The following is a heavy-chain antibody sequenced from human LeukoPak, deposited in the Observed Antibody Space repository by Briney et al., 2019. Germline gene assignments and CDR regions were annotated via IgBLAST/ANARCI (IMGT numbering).Heavy chain of an antibody. J-gene: IGHJ4*02. CDR2: ISASGGGT. CDR3: AKAYSGYDRFDY. Sequence: GGSLRLSCAASGLTFSEYAMSWVRQAPGKGLEWVSAISASGGGTYYADSAKGRFSISRDNSKNTLYLQMNSLRAEDTAVYYCAKAYSGYDRFDYWGQGTLVTVSS. CDR1: GLTFSEYA. V-gene: IGHV3-23*01. D-gene: IGHD5-12*01.